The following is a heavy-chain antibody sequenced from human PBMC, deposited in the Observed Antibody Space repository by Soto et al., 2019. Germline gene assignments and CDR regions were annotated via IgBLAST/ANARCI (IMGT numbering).Heavy chain of an antibody. Sequence: GGSLRLSCAASGFTFSSYGMHWVRQAPGKGLEWVAVISYDGSNKYYADSVKGRFTTSRDNSENTMYLQMNSLRVEDTAVYYCARDDEDGSYCDLGYWGQGALVTVSS. D-gene: IGHD1-26*01. V-gene: IGHV3-30*03. CDR1: GFTFSSYG. CDR3: ARDDEDGSYCDLGY. J-gene: IGHJ4*02. CDR2: ISYDGSNK.